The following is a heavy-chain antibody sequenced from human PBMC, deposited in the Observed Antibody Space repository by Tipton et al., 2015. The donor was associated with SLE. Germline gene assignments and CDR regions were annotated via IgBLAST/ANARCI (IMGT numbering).Heavy chain of an antibody. J-gene: IGHJ4*02. D-gene: IGHD2-21*01. CDR2: SSYSGST. CDR3: ARQRLWAQY. Sequence: TLSLTCTVSGASISSYYWSWIRQPPGTRLEWIAYSSYSGSTNYNSSLKSRVSISVDTSKNQFSLKLSSVTAADTAVYYCARQRLWAQYWGQGKLVTVSS. V-gene: IGHV4-59*08. CDR1: GASISSYY.